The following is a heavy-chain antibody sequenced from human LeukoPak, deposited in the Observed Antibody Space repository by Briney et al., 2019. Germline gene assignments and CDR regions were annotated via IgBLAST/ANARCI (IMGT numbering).Heavy chain of an antibody. CDR3: ASDEEFGGYGELDL. D-gene: IGHD5-12*01. V-gene: IGHV3-33*01. CDR2: IWYDGSNK. Sequence: PGGSLRLSCAASGFTFSSYGMHWVRQAPGKGLEWVAVIWYDGSNKYYADSVKGRFTISRDNSKNTLYLQMNSLRAEDTAVYYCASDEEFGGYGELDLWGQGTLVTVSS. J-gene: IGHJ4*02. CDR1: GFTFSSYG.